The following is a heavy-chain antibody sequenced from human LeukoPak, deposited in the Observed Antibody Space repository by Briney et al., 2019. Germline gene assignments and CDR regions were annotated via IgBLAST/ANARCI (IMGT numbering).Heavy chain of an antibody. D-gene: IGHD3-22*01. J-gene: IGHJ6*03. CDR2: ISRSGSTI. V-gene: IGHV3-11*01. Sequence: GGSLRLSCATSGFTFSDYYMTWIRRAQGRGLEWLSYISRSGSTIYYADSVKGRFTISRGNAKNSLYLQMDSLRADDTAVYYCARASDYYDSSGTNYYYYYMDVWGNGTTVTVSS. CDR3: ARASDYYDSSGTNYYYYYMDV. CDR1: GFTFSDYY.